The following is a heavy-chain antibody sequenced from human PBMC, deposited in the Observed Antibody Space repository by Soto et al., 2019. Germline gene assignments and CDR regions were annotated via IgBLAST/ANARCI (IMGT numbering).Heavy chain of an antibody. CDR1: GFPFTSYG. CDR2: INTHGNR. V-gene: IGHV3-23*01. CDR3: ARKLGVVHYPFRH. D-gene: IGHD7-27*01. Sequence: EVQLLESGGGLVQPGGSLRLSCAASGFPFTSYGVSWVRQAQGKWLELVSTINTHGNRHYADSVKGRFTISRDSSESMLYLEMNNLRAEETALYYCARKLGVVHYPFRHWGQGTLVTVSS. J-gene: IGHJ4*02.